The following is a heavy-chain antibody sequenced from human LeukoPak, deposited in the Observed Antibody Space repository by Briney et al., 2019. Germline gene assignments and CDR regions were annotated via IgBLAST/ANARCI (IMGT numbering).Heavy chain of an antibody. Sequence: GGSLRLSCAASGFTFSSYSMNWIRQAPGKGLEWVSSISGSSSYIYYADSVKGRFTISIDNAKNSLYLQMNSLRAEDTAVYYCARMVPGFDYWGQGTLVTVSS. CDR1: GFTFSSYS. D-gene: IGHD4/OR15-4a*01. J-gene: IGHJ4*02. V-gene: IGHV3-21*04. CDR3: ARMVPGFDY. CDR2: ISGSSSYI.